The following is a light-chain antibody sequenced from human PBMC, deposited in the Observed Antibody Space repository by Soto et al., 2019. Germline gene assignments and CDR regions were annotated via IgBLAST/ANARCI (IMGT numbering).Light chain of an antibody. CDR1: SSDVGGYNY. CDR2: EVS. CDR3: SSYAGSYVV. V-gene: IGLV2-8*01. J-gene: IGLJ2*01. Sequence: QSVMTQPPSASGSPGRSVTISCTGTSSDVGGYNYVSWYQQHPGKAPKLMIYEVSKRPSGVPDRFSGSKSGNTASLTVSGLQAEDEADYYCSSYAGSYVVFGGGTKLTVL.